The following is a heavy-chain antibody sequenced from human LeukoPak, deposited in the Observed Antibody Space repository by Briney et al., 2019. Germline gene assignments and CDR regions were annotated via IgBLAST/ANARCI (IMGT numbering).Heavy chain of an antibody. CDR2: ISSNGGST. D-gene: IGHD3-22*01. J-gene: IGHJ4*02. V-gene: IGHV3-64*01. CDR1: GFTFSSYA. Sequence: GGSLRLSCAASGFTFSSYAMHWVRQAPGKGLEYVSAISSNGGSTYYANSVKGRFTISRDNSKNTLYLQMGSLRAEDMAVYYCARSYYYDSGGYPYYFDYWGQGTLVTVSS. CDR3: ARSYYYDSGGYPYYFDY.